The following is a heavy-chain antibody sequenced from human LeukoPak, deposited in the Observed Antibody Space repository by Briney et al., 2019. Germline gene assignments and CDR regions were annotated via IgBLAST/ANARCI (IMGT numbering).Heavy chain of an antibody. CDR1: GFTFSNFA. D-gene: IGHD3-10*01. CDR3: AKASGSPYSFDY. V-gene: IGHV3-23*01. J-gene: IGHJ4*02. Sequence: GGALRLSCAASGFTFSNFAMSWGRQAPAKGLGFVYLISAKGGDTYYANSVKGRCTITRDHSTSTLYLQMNSLRAEATAVYYCAKASGSPYSFDYWGQGTLVTVSP. CDR2: ISAKGGDT.